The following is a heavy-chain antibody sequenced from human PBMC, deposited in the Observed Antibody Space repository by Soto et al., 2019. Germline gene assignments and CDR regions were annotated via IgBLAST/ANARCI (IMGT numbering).Heavy chain of an antibody. CDR1: GYTFTSYG. CDR2: ISAYNGNT. J-gene: IGHJ2*01. CDR3: ARWSSSSSFWYFDL. D-gene: IGHD6-6*01. Sequence: ASVKVSCKASGYTFTSYGISWVRQAPGQGLEWMGWISAYNGNTNYARKLQGRVTMTTDTSTSTAYMELRSLRSDDTAVYYCARWSSSSSFWYFDLWGRGTLVTVSS. V-gene: IGHV1-18*01.